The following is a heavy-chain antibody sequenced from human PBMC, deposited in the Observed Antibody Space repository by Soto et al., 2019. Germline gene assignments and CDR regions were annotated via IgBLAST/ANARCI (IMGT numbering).Heavy chain of an antibody. V-gene: IGHV3-23*01. CDR2: ISGSGGST. D-gene: IGHD2-8*01. CDR1: GFTLSSYA. J-gene: IGHJ6*02. CDR3: AKDLSVEYCTNGVCHTHYYYGMDV. Sequence: GRSLRLSCAASGFTLSSYAMSWVRQAPGKGLEWVSAISGSGGSTYYADSVKGRFTISRDNSKNTLYLQMNSLRAEDTAVYYCAKDLSVEYCTNGVCHTHYYYGMDVWGQGTTVTVSS.